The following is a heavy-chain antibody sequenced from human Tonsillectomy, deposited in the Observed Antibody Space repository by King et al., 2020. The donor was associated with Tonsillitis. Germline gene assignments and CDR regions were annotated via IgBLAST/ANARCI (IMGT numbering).Heavy chain of an antibody. D-gene: IGHD5-18*01. CDR2: ISHDGNKT. Sequence: VQLVESGGGVVQPGGSLRLSCSASGFAFKRYAMFWVRQAPGKGLEWVALISHDGNKTYYADSVKGRFTVSRDNSKNTLYVQMKSLRVEDTALFYCARGESGYSFGPFDNWGQGILVTVSA. V-gene: IGHV3-30*03. CDR1: GFAFKRYA. CDR3: ARGESGYSFGPFDN. J-gene: IGHJ4*02.